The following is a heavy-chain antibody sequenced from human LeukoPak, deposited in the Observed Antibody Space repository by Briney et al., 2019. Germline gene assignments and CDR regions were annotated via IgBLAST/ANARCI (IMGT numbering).Heavy chain of an antibody. Sequence: SETLSLTCAVYGGSFSGYYWSWIRQPPGKGLEWIGEINHSGSTNYNPSLKSRVTISVDTSKNQFSLKLSSVTAADTAVYYCARNRDSSSWHYWFDPWGQGTLVTVSS. CDR3: ARNRDSSSWHYWFDP. V-gene: IGHV4-34*01. J-gene: IGHJ5*02. D-gene: IGHD6-13*01. CDR2: INHSGST. CDR1: GGSFSGYY.